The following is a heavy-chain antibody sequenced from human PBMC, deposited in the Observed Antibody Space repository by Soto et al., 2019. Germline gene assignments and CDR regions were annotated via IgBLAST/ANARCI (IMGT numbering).Heavy chain of an antibody. Sequence: QITLTESGPTLVNPTQSLTLTCTFSGFALSNDGAGVGWIRQPPGKALEWLALIYWDDDKSYTPSLPSRLTLTNDASSNRVVLIMTNLDSLDPATYFCPQLYGSHNSYAFHFDSWRSGTLATAPS. V-gene: IGHV2-5*02. J-gene: IGHJ4*02. D-gene: IGHD3-10*01. CDR1: GFALSNDGAG. CDR2: IYWDDDK. CDR3: PQLYGSHNSYAFHFDS.